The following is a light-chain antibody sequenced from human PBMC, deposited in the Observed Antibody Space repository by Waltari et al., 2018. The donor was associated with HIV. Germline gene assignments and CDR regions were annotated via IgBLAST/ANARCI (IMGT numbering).Light chain of an antibody. Sequence: PVSAATGDTVTITCRASRDIATHLAWYQHKPGSAPHLLIYGASTLPQGVPTRFNGSGSGTSFSLTVTCLQSEDFATYFCQQYHDSPQTFGQGTTV. V-gene: IGKV1-8*01. CDR3: QQYHDSPQT. J-gene: IGKJ1*01. CDR2: GAS. CDR1: RDIATH.